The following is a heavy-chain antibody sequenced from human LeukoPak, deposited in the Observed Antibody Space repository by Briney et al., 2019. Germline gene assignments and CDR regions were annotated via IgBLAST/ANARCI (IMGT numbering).Heavy chain of an antibody. D-gene: IGHD4-17*01. CDR1: GYTFTDYY. Sequence: ASVKVSCKTSGYTFTDYYIHWLRQAPGQGLEWMGWINPKRDITTYSQKFQGRVTMTRDTSITTAYMELSRLRSDDTSIYYCARERNSGDYGNAFDVWGQGTEVTVS. CDR3: ARERNSGDYGNAFDV. V-gene: IGHV1-2*02. J-gene: IGHJ3*01. CDR2: INPKRDIT.